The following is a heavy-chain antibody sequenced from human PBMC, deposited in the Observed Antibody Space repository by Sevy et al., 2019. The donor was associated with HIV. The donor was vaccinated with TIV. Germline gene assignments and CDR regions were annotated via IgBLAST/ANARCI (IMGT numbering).Heavy chain of an antibody. Sequence: GGSLRLSCGASGFSISTHAMNWVRQAPGRGLEWISGISATDGSTHYADSVKGRFTISRDNSKNTVHLQMNSLRAEDTALYYCAAGDTAFLSDLDFWGQGTLVTVSS. CDR2: ISATDGST. CDR1: GFSISTHA. CDR3: AAGDTAFLSDLDF. V-gene: IGHV3-23*01. D-gene: IGHD5-18*01. J-gene: IGHJ4*02.